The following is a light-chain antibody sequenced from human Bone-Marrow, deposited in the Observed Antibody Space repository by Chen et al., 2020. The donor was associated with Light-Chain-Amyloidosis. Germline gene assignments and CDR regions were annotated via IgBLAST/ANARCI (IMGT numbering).Light chain of an antibody. Sequence: DTVLTQSPGILSLAPGERATLSCRASESLSDDYLAWFQHKPGQAPRLIIYGASDRATGIPDRFTGSGYGADCSLTITSLEPEDFAVYYGHQYGITPHTFGQGTKLQLK. CDR1: ESLSDDY. CDR3: HQYGITPHT. V-gene: IGKV3-20*01. J-gene: IGKJ2*01. CDR2: GAS.